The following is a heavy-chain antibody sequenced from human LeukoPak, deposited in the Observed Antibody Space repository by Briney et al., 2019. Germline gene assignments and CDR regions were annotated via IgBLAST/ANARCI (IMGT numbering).Heavy chain of an antibody. J-gene: IGHJ5*02. CDR1: GFTFSSYT. V-gene: IGHV3-23*01. Sequence: PGGSLRLSCSASGFTFSSYTMSWVRQAPGKGLEWVSAISGSGGSTYYADSVKGRFTISRDNSKNTLYLQMNSLRAEDTAVYYCAKGVSITIFGVVNNWFDPWGQGTLVTVSS. CDR2: ISGSGGST. CDR3: AKGVSITIFGVVNNWFDP. D-gene: IGHD3-3*01.